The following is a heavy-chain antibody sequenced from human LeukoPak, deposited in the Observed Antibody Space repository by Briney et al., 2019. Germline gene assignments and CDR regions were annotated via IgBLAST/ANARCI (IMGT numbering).Heavy chain of an antibody. CDR2: ISGSGNNT. Sequence: GGSLRLSCAASGLRFSSYAMSWGRQAPGKGLEWVSVISGSGNNTYYADSVKGRFTISRDNSKNTLYLQMNSLRAEDTAVYYCAKGKDVWGSYRTEFDFWGQGTLVTVSS. D-gene: IGHD3-16*02. V-gene: IGHV3-23*01. J-gene: IGHJ4*02. CDR3: AKGKDVWGSYRTEFDF. CDR1: GLRFSSYA.